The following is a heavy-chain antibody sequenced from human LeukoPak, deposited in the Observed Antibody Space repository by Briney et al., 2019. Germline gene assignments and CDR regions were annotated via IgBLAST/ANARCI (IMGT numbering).Heavy chain of an antibody. CDR3: ARDQHSSGWYGDYYYYMDV. J-gene: IGHJ6*03. CDR2: INPNSGGT. CDR1: GYTFTVYY. D-gene: IGHD6-19*01. V-gene: IGHV1-2*02. Sequence: EASVTVSCKSSGYTFTVYYMHWVRQAPGQGLEWMGWINPNSGGTNYAQKFQGRVTMTRDTSISTAYMELSRLRSDDTAVYYCARDQHSSGWYGDYYYYMDVWGKGTTVTVS.